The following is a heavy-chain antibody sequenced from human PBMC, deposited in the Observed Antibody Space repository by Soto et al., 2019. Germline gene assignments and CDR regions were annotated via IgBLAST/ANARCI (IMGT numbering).Heavy chain of an antibody. J-gene: IGHJ3*02. CDR1: GGSISRYY. V-gene: IGHV4-59*08. D-gene: IGHD3-16*01. CDR3: ARRYGWAFDN. Sequence: SETLSLTCTVSGGSISRYYWSWIRQPPGKGLEWIGYIYYSGSTNYNPSLKSRVTISVDTSKNQFSLKLSSVAAADTAVYYCARRYGWAFDNWGQGTMVTVAS. CDR2: IYYSGST.